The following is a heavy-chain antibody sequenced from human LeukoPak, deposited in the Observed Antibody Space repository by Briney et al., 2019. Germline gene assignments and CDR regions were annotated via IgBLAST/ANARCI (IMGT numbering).Heavy chain of an antibody. CDR3: TRGFGEYV. CDR1: GFTFSSYG. J-gene: IGHJ3*01. Sequence: GGTLRLSCAASGFTFSSYGMSWVRQAPGKGLEWVSAISGSGGSTYYADSVKGRFTISRDNSKNALYLQMNSLRAEDTAVYYCTRGFGEYVWGQGTMVTVSS. D-gene: IGHD3-10*01. V-gene: IGHV3-23*01. CDR2: ISGSGGST.